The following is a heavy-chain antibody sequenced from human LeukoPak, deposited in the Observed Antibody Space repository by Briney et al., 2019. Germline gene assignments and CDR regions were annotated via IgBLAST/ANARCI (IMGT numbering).Heavy chain of an antibody. Sequence: SQTLSLTCTVSGGSISSGGYYWNWIRQHPGKGLEWIGYIYNSGSTNYNPSLKSRVTISVDTSKNQFSLKLSSVTAADTAVYYCARGGYYYDSSGYYYFDYWGQGTLVTVSS. D-gene: IGHD3-22*01. J-gene: IGHJ4*02. CDR2: IYNSGST. CDR1: GGSISSGGYY. V-gene: IGHV4-31*03. CDR3: ARGGYYYDSSGYYYFDY.